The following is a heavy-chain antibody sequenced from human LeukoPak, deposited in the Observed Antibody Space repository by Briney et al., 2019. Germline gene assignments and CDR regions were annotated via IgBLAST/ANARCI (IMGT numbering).Heavy chain of an antibody. D-gene: IGHD3-3*01. Sequence: GASVKVSCKASSHTLTNYDINWVRQAPGQGLEWMGWISAYNGNTNYAQKFQGRVTMTRDTSISTAYVELSRLRSDDTAVYYCARHLGVVIIPVFGYWGQGTLVTVSS. CDR3: ARHLGVVIIPVFGY. V-gene: IGHV1-18*01. J-gene: IGHJ4*02. CDR1: SHTLTNYD. CDR2: ISAYNGNT.